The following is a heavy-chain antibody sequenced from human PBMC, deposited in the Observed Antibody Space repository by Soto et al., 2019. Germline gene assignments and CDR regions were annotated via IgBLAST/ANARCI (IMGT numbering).Heavy chain of an antibody. Sequence: EWTGWISAYNGNTNYAQKLQGRVTMTTDTSTSTAYMELRSLRSDDTAVYYCAGFLGYCSGGSCYFGWFDPWGQGTLVTVSS. CDR3: AGFLGYCSGGSCYFGWFDP. J-gene: IGHJ5*02. V-gene: IGHV1-18*01. D-gene: IGHD2-15*01. CDR2: ISAYNGNT.